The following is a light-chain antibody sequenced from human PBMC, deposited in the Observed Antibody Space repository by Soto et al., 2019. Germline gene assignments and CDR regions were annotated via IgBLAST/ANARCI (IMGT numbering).Light chain of an antibody. CDR1: TSNIGAGYD. CDR2: GNS. Sequence: VLTQPPSVSGAQGQRFTISCTGTTSNIGAGYDVHWYQQLPGTAPKLLIYGNSNRPSGVPDRFSGSKSGTSASLAITGLQAEDEADYYCQSYDSSLSGVVFGGGTKLTVL. V-gene: IGLV1-40*01. J-gene: IGLJ2*01. CDR3: QSYDSSLSGVV.